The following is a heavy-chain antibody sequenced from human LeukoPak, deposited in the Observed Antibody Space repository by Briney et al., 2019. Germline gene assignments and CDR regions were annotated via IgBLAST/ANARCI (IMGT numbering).Heavy chain of an antibody. CDR1: NGSMNSYY. CDR3: ARRVSLYAAFDI. CDR2: IYNIQYT. V-gene: IGHV4-4*09. Sequence: SETPSLTCTVANGSMNSYYWNWVRQSPGKGLEWIGRIYNIQYTEYNPSLKSRVSISVDTSKSQFSLNLNSVTAAGTAVYYCARRVSLYAAFDIWGLGTLVTVSS. D-gene: IGHD3-16*02. J-gene: IGHJ3*02.